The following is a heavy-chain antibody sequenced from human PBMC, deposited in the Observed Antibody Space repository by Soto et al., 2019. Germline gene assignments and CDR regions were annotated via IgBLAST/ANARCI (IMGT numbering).Heavy chain of an antibody. D-gene: IGHD1-26*01. J-gene: IGHJ4*02. V-gene: IGHV4-4*07. CDR3: ARARGSYPYFFDS. CDR2: IYTSGST. CDR1: GGSLSSYY. Sequence: LSLTCSVSGGSLSSYYWSWIRQPAGKGLEWIGRIYTSGSTNYNPSLKSRVTMSVDTSKNQFSLRLTSVAAADTAVYYCARARGSYPYFFDSWGQGTLVTVSS.